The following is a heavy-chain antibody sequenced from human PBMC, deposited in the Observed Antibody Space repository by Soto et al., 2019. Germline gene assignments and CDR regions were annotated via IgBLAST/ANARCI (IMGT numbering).Heavy chain of an antibody. V-gene: IGHV4-59*08. CDR1: GGSISSYY. CDR3: ARLGWSHHMDV. D-gene: IGHD6-19*01. CDR2: IYYSGNT. Sequence: QVDLQESGPGLVKPSETLSLTCTVSGGSISSYYWSWIRQPPGKGLEWIGYIYYSGNTNYNSSLKRQVTISVDTSKNQFSLKLSSVTAADTAVYYCARLGWSHHMDVWGKGTTVTVSS. J-gene: IGHJ6*03.